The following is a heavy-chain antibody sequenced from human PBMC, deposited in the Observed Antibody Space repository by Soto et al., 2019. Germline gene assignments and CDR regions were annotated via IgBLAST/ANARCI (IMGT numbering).Heavy chain of an antibody. V-gene: IGHV4-39*02. J-gene: IGHJ5*02. CDR3: SRRAPEGFDP. CDR1: GDSISRSSYC. Sequence: SETLSLTCTVSGDSISRSSYCWGWIRQPPGKGLEWIGSLCYGGETYYSPSLKSRVIVSVDSSKNHLSLNLSSVTAADTAVCYCSRRAPEGFDPWGQGTLVTVSS. CDR2: LCYGGET.